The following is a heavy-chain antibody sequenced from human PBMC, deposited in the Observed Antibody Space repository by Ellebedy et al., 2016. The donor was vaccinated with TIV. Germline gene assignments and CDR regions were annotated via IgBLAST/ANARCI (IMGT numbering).Heavy chain of an antibody. CDR1: GYTFTGYY. V-gene: IGHV1-2*02. CDR2: INPNSGGT. CDR3: ARAKQQLVLGWDYYYYGMDV. D-gene: IGHD6-13*01. J-gene: IGHJ6*02. Sequence: ASVQVSCXASGYTFTGYYMHWVRQAPGQGLEWMGWINPNSGGTNYAQKFQGRVTMTRDTSISTAYMELSRLRSDDTAVYYCARAKQQLVLGWDYYYYGMDVWGQGTTVTVSS.